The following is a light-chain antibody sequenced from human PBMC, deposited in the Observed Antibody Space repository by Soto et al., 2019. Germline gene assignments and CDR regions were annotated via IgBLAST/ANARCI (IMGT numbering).Light chain of an antibody. Sequence: QSALTQPASVFGSPGQSITFSCTGTSSDVGGYNFVSWYQQHPGKAPKLMIYEVSSRPSGVSNRFSGSKSGNTASLTISGLQPEDEAGYYCSSYTTSTTVVFGTGTKVTVL. CDR3: SSYTTSTTVV. V-gene: IGLV2-14*03. CDR2: EVS. J-gene: IGLJ1*01. CDR1: SSDVGGYNF.